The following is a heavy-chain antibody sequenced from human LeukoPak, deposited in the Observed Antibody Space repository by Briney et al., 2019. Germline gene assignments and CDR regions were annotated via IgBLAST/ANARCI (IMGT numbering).Heavy chain of an antibody. CDR3: ARADSSIAARLSRSSIFNYYYYMDV. D-gene: IGHD6-6*01. CDR2: IKQDGSEK. Sequence: PGGSLRLSCAASGFTFSRYWMSWVRQAPGKGLEWVANIKQDGSEKYYVDSVKGRFTISRDNAKNSLYLQMNSLRAEDTAVYYCARADSSIAARLSRSSIFNYYYYMDVWGKGTTVTVSS. CDR1: GFTFSRYW. J-gene: IGHJ6*03. V-gene: IGHV3-7*01.